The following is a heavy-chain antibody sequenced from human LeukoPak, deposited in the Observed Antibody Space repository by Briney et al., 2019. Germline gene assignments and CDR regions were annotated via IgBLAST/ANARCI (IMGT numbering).Heavy chain of an antibody. Sequence: GGSLRLSCTASGFTFGDYAMSWVRQAPGKGLEWVSAITGGGDTTYYADSAKGRFTISRDNSKNTLYLQMNNLRAEDTAIYYCANDPLRLGELSHLDYWGQGTLVTVSS. CDR3: ANDPLRLGELSHLDY. CDR1: GFTFGDYA. CDR2: ITGGGDTT. V-gene: IGHV3-23*01. D-gene: IGHD3-16*02. J-gene: IGHJ4*02.